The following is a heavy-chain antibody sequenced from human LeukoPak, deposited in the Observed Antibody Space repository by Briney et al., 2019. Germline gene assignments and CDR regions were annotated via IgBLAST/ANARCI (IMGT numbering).Heavy chain of an antibody. CDR3: ARVALSGYSYGYYYYYYMDV. Sequence: PGGSLRLSCAASGFTFDDYGMSWVRQAPGKGLEWVSGINWNGGSTGYADSVKGRFTISRDNTKNSLNLQMNSLRAEDTALYYCARVALSGYSYGYYYYYYMDVWGKGTTVTVSS. V-gene: IGHV3-20*04. CDR2: INWNGGST. J-gene: IGHJ6*03. CDR1: GFTFDDYG. D-gene: IGHD5-18*01.